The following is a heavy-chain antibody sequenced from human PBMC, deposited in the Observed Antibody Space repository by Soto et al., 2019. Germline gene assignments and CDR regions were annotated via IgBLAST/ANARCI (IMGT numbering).Heavy chain of an antibody. J-gene: IGHJ4*02. D-gene: IGHD2-15*01. CDR3: AKDRSLVLNLDY. CDR1: GFTFCSDS. CDR2: ISGSGGST. V-gene: IGHV3-23*01. Sequence: GALRPSLAASGFTFCSDSLSWARPAPGKGLGWVSAISGSGGSTYYADSVKGRFTISRDNSKNTLYLQMNSLRAEDSAVYYCAKDRSLVLNLDYWGQGTLVPVSS.